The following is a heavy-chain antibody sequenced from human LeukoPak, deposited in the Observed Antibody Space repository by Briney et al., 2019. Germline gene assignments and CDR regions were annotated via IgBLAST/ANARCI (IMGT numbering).Heavy chain of an antibody. CDR2: IYTSGST. CDR1: GGSISSGSYY. D-gene: IGHD2-21*02. CDR3: TRVGDTATDY. J-gene: IGHJ4*02. V-gene: IGHV4-61*02. Sequence: PSQTLSLTCTVSGGSISSGSYYWSWIRQPAGKGLEWIGRIYTSGSTNYNPSLKSRVTISVDTSKNQFSLKLSSVTAADTAVYYCTRVGDTATDYWGQGTLVTVSS.